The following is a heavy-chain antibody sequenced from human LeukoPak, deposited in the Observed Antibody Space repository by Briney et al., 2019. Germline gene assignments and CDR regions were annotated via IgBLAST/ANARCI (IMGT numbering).Heavy chain of an antibody. V-gene: IGHV4-38-2*02. J-gene: IGHJ6*04. CDR1: GYFISSGYY. CDR3: ARDRGGYRVADV. CDR2: VDHTGST. Sequence: SETLSLTCTVSGYFISSGYYWGWIRQPPGKGLQWIGYVDHTGSTKFNPSLNGRVSISRDTSKNFFSLRLRSVTAADTAVYYCARDRGGYRVADVWGKGTTVTVSS. D-gene: IGHD3-22*01.